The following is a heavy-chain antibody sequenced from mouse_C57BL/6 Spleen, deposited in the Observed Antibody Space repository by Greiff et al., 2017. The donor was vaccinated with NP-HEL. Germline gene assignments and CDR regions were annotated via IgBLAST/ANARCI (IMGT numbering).Heavy chain of an antibody. D-gene: IGHD2-5*01. V-gene: IGHV3-6*01. CDR3: ARLYYSNYDYYAMDY. CDR1: GYSITSGYY. Sequence: EVQLVESGPGLVKPSQSLSLTCSVTGYSITSGYYWNWIRQFPGNKLEWMGYISYDGSNNYNPSLKNRISITRDTSKNQFFLKLNSVTTEDTATYYCARLYYSNYDYYAMDYWGQGTSVTVSS. J-gene: IGHJ4*01. CDR2: ISYDGSN.